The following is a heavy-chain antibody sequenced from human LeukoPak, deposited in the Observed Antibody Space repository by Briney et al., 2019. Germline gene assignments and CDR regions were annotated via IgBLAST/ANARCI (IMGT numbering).Heavy chain of an antibody. CDR3: ARDPIAEADYHYGVDV. V-gene: IGHV4-30-4*01. D-gene: IGHD6-13*01. J-gene: IGHJ6*02. Sequence: PSQTLSLTCTVSGGSISSGDYYWSWIRQPPGKGLEWIGYIYYSGSTYYNPSLKSRVTISVDTSKNQFSLKLSSVTAADTAVYYCARDPIAEADYHYGVDVWGQGTAVTVSS. CDR1: GGSISSGDYY. CDR2: IYYSGST.